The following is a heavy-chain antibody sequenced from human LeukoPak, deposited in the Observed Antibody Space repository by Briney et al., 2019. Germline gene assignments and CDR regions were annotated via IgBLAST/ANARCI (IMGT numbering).Heavy chain of an antibody. CDR1: GGSISSSSYY. V-gene: IGHV4-39*01. Sequence: SETLSLTCTVSGGSISSSSYYWGWIRQPPGKGLEWIGSIYYSGSTYYNPSLKSRVTISVDTSKNQFSLKLSSVTAADTAVYYCASETFRTNPFDPWGQGTLVTVSS. J-gene: IGHJ5*02. D-gene: IGHD1-14*01. CDR2: IYYSGST. CDR3: ASETFRTNPFDP.